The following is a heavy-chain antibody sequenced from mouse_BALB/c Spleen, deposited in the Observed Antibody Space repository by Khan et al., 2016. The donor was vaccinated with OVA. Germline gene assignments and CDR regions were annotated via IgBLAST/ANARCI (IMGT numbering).Heavy chain of an antibody. CDR1: GFTFSSYA. V-gene: IGHV5-6-5*01. Sequence: DVHLVESGGGLVKPGGSLKLSCAASGFTFSSYAMSWVRQTPEKRLEWVASISSGGSTYYPDSVKGRFTISRDNARNILYLQMSRLRSEDTAMYYCARGYAMDYWGQGTSVTVSS. CDR3: ARGYAMDY. J-gene: IGHJ4*01. CDR2: ISSGGST.